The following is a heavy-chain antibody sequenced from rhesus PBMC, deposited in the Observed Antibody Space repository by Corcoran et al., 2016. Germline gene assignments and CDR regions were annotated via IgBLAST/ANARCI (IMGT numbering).Heavy chain of an antibody. Sequence: DVQLVESGGGLVKPGGSLRLSCVASGFTFSSYVMHWVRLAPGNGLEWVSVISESGGTIYYADYLKGRFTISIDNAKNSLLLQLNSLRAEDTAVYYCTSSGIAAAANFDYWGQGVLVTVSS. CDR3: TSSGIAAAANFDY. CDR2: ISESGGTI. V-gene: IGHV3S26*01. D-gene: IGHD6-25*01. J-gene: IGHJ4*01. CDR1: GFTFSSYV.